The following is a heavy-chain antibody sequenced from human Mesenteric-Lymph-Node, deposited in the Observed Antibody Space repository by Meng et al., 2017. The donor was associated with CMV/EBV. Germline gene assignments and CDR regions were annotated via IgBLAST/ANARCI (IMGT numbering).Heavy chain of an antibody. CDR3: AREERYYDGSSYHYYYYGMDV. V-gene: IGHV4-39*07. D-gene: IGHD3-22*01. J-gene: IGHJ6*02. CDR2: IYYSGST. Sequence: SETLSLTCTVSGGSISSYYWGWIRQPPGKGLEWIGSIYYSGSTYYNPSLKSRVTISVDTSKNQFSLKVSSVTAADTAVYYCAREERYYDGSSYHYYYYGMDVWGQGTTVTVSS. CDR1: GGSISSYY.